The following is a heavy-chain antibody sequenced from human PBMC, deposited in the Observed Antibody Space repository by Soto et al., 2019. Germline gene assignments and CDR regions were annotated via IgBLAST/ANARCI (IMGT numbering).Heavy chain of an antibody. V-gene: IGHV5-51*01. CDR3: ARKDKSGYFNWFDP. CDR1: GYKFMSSW. J-gene: IGHJ5*02. CDR2: IFPSDSDT. Sequence: PGESLKISCRTSGYKFMSSWIAWVRQMPGKGLEWMGIIFPSDSDTRYSPSFQGQVTISADRSTSTVFLQWASLKASDTAVYFCARKDKSGYFNWFDPWGQGTLVTVSS. D-gene: IGHD3-22*01.